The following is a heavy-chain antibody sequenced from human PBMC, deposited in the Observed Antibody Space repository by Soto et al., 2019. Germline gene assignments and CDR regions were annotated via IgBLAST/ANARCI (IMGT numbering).Heavy chain of an antibody. CDR1: GYTFTSYA. Sequence: GASVKVSCKASGYTFTSYAMHWVRQAPGQRLEWMGWINAGNGNTKYSQKFQGRVTITRDTSASTAFMELSSLRSEDTAVYYCARDQSPYQLLSAVGLGPANYWGQGTLVTVS. J-gene: IGHJ4*02. CDR2: INAGNGNT. CDR3: ARDQSPYQLLSAVGLGPANY. D-gene: IGHD2-2*01. V-gene: IGHV1-3*01.